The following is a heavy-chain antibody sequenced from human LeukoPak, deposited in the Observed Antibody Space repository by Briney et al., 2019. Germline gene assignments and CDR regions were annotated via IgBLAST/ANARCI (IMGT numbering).Heavy chain of an antibody. Sequence: SVKVSCKASGGTFSSYAISWVRQAPGQGLEWMGRIIPIFGTANYAQKFQGRVTITTDESTSTAYMELSSLRSGDTAVYYCAILSGPGDYVWGSYRYPYYFDYWGQGTLVTVSS. CDR2: IIPIFGTA. CDR1: GGTFSSYA. D-gene: IGHD3-16*02. V-gene: IGHV1-69*05. J-gene: IGHJ4*02. CDR3: AILSGPGDYVWGSYRYPYYFDY.